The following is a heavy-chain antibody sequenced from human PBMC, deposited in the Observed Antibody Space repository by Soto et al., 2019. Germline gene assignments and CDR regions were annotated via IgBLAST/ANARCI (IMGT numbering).Heavy chain of an antibody. CDR1: GGSISSYY. CDR3: ARYKNYRGYYYGMDV. J-gene: IGHJ6*02. D-gene: IGHD1-1*01. Sequence: SETLSLTCTVSGGSISSYYWSWIRQPPGKGLEWIGYIYYSGSTNYNPSLKSRVTISVDTSKNQFSLKLSSVTAADTAVYYCARYKNYRGYYYGMDVWGQGTTVTVSS. CDR2: IYYSGST. V-gene: IGHV4-59*12.